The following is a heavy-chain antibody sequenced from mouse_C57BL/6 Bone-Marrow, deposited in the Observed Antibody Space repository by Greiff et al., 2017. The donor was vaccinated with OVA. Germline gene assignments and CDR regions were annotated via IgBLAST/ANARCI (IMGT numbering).Heavy chain of an antibody. CDR3: TFYDGYYFWNFDV. D-gene: IGHD2-3*01. CDR2: IDPENGDT. Sequence: EVQLQQSGAELVRPGASVKLSCTASGFNIKDDYMHWVKQRPEQGLEWIGWIDPENGDTEYASKFQGKATITADTSSNTAYLQLSSLTSEDTAVYYCTFYDGYYFWNFDVWGTGTTVTVSS. V-gene: IGHV14-4*01. CDR1: GFNIKDDY. J-gene: IGHJ1*03.